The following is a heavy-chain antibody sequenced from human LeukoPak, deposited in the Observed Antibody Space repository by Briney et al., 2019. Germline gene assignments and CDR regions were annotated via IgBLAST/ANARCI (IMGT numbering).Heavy chain of an antibody. V-gene: IGHV4-59*01. CDR2: IYYSGSA. CDR1: GGSISSYY. Sequence: SETLSLTCTVSGGSISSYYWSWIRQPPGKGLEWIGYIYYSGSANYNPSLKSRVTISVDTSKNQFSLKLSSVTAADTAVYYCAGVRPTGSYYYMDVWGKGTTVTVSS. J-gene: IGHJ6*03. D-gene: IGHD1-26*01. CDR3: AGVRPTGSYYYMDV.